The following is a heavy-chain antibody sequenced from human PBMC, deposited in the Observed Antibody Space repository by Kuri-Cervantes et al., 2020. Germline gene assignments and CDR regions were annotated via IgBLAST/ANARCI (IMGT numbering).Heavy chain of an antibody. CDR2: IRSRSNNYAT. CDR1: GFTFSGSA. CDR3: FAFYDIPK. D-gene: IGHD3-9*01. J-gene: IGHJ4*02. Sequence: GGSLRLSCAASGFTFSGSAMHWVRQASGKGLEWVGRIRSRSNNYATAYAASVKGRFTISRDDSKSTAYLQMNSLKTEDSAVYYCFAFYDIPKWGQGTLVTDSS. V-gene: IGHV3-73*01.